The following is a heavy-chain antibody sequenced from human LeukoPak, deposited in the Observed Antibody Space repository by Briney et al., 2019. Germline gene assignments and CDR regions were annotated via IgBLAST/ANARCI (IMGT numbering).Heavy chain of an antibody. V-gene: IGHV1-2*02. Sequence: ASVKVSCKASGYTFTAYYMHWVRQAPEQGLEWMGWIYGNSGGTKYAQRFQGRVTMTRDTSISTAYMELSRLRSDDTAIYYCARALGLNDWQWLGYYWGQGTLVTVSS. CDR3: ARALGLNDWQWLGYY. J-gene: IGHJ4*02. D-gene: IGHD6-19*01. CDR2: IYGNSGGT. CDR1: GYTFTAYY.